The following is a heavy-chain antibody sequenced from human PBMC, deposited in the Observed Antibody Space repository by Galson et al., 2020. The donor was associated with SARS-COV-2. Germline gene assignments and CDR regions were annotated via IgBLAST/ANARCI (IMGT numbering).Heavy chain of an antibody. Sequence: ASVKVSCKASGYTFVNYGISWVRQAPGQGLEWMGWISGYNGDTKYSQKLQGRVTVTTDTSTSTAYMELRSLRSDDTAVYYCAREGGPDISSPVPQYYYY. CDR1: GYTFVNYG. J-gene: IGHJ6*01. CDR2: ISGYNGDT. D-gene: IGHD6-6*01. CDR3: AREGGPDISSPVPQYYYY. V-gene: IGHV1-18*01.